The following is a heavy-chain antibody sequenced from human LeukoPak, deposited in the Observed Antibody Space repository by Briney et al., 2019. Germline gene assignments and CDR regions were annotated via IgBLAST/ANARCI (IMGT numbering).Heavy chain of an antibody. J-gene: IGHJ5*02. Sequence: GGSLRLXCAASGFTFISYWMSWVRQAPGKELEWVANIKEDGSEKYYVDSVKGRFTISRGNAKNSLYLQMNSLRAEDTAVYYCARRAVWQNWFDPWGQGTLVTVSS. D-gene: IGHD3-16*01. CDR3: ARRAVWQNWFDP. CDR1: GFTFISYW. CDR2: IKEDGSEK. V-gene: IGHV3-7*01.